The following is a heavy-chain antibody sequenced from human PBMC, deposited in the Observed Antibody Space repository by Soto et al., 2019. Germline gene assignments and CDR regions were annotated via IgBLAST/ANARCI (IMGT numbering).Heavy chain of an antibody. J-gene: IGHJ4*02. CDR2: IRSKAYGGTT. Sequence: SCKASGFTFGDYAMSWFRQAPGKGLEWVGFIRSKAYGGTTEYAASVKGRFTISRDDSKSIAYLQMSSLKTEDTAVYYCTRGGSDFWSGYVDYWGQGTLVTVSS. CDR1: GFTFGDYA. V-gene: IGHV3-49*03. CDR3: TRGGSDFWSGYVDY. D-gene: IGHD3-3*01.